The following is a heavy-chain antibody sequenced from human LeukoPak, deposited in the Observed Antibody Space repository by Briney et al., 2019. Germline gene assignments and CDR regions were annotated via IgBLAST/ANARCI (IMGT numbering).Heavy chain of an antibody. CDR1: GFTFSSYW. Sequence: PGGSLRLSCAASGFTFSSYWMSWVRQAPGKGLEWVANIKQDGSEKYYVDSVKGRFTISRDNAKNSLYLQMNSLRAEDTAVYYCARGPNPWGYSSGWPYWGQGTLVTVSS. CDR3: ARGPNPWGYSSGWPY. CDR2: IKQDGSEK. D-gene: IGHD6-19*01. J-gene: IGHJ4*02. V-gene: IGHV3-7*01.